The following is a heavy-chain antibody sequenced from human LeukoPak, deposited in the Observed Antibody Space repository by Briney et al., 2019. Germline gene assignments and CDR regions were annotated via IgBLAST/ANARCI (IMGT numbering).Heavy chain of an antibody. D-gene: IGHD7-27*01. CDR2: ISGSGGST. CDR3: AKLGNNWGSRWFDP. J-gene: IGHJ5*02. Sequence: GGSLRLSCAASGFTFSSYAMSWVRQAPGKGLEWVSAISGSGGSTYYADSVRGRFTISRDNSKNTLYLQMNSLRAGDTAVYYCAKLGNNWGSRWFDPWGQGTLVTVSS. V-gene: IGHV3-23*01. CDR1: GFTFSSYA.